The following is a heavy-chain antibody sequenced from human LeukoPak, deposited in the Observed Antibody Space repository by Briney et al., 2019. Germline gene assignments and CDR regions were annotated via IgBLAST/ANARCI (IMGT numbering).Heavy chain of an antibody. V-gene: IGHV3-21*01. D-gene: IGHD2-2*02. CDR3: ARAVGCSSTSCYTGDAFDI. CDR1: GFTFSSYA. Sequence: GGSLRLSCAASGFTFSSYAMSWVRQAPGKGLEWVSSISSSSSYIYYADSEKGRFTISRDNAKNSLYLQMNSLRAEDTAVYYCARAVGCSSTSCYTGDAFDIWGQGTMVTVSS. J-gene: IGHJ3*02. CDR2: ISSSSSYI.